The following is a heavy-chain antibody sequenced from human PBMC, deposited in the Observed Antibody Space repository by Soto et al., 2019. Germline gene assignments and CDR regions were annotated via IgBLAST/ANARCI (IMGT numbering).Heavy chain of an antibody. CDR3: ARLGVCYGSGGPRACYYAMAV. J-gene: IGHJ6*02. D-gene: IGHD3-10*01. CDR2: IYYSGST. CDR1: GGSITSGGYY. V-gene: IGHV4-31*03. Sequence: SETLSLTCTVSGGSITSGGYYWRWIRPHPWKGLEWSGYIYYSGSTYYNRSLKSRVTISVDTSKNQHSLKRSSVTAAATPAYYCARLGVCYGSGGPRACYYAMAVWGPVSKSTVS.